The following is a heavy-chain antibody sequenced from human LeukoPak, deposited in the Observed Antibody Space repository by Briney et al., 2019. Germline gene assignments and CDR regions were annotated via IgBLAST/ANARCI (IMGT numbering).Heavy chain of an antibody. V-gene: IGHV3-20*04. D-gene: IGHD2-2*02. Sequence: GGSLRLSCAASGFTFDDYGMSWVRQAPGKGLEWVSGINWNGGSTGYADSVKGRFTISRDNAKNSLYLQMNSLRAEDTALYYCARVARYCSSTSCYRDYYYYYYMDVWGKGTTVTVSS. J-gene: IGHJ6*03. CDR2: INWNGGST. CDR1: GFTFDDYG. CDR3: ARVARYCSSTSCYRDYYYYYYMDV.